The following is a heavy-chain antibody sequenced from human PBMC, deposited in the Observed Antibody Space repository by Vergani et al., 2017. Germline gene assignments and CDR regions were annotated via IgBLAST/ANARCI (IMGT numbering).Heavy chain of an antibody. D-gene: IGHD5-12*01. CDR1: GFSFPGYA. V-gene: IGHV3-23*01. CDR2: VSCSSATS. Sequence: EVQLLESGGGLVQPGGSLRLSCEASGFSFPGYAMSWVRQAPGKGLEWVSSVSCSSATSYYADSVKGRFIISRDNSKNTLHLQMNSLRADDTAVYYCTKGSRGYTGYFFDYLRQGALATVSS. J-gene: IGHJ4*02. CDR3: TKGSRGYTGYFFDY.